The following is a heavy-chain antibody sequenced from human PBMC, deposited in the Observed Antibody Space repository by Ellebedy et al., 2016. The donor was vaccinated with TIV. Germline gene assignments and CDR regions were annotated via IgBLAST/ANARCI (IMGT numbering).Heavy chain of an antibody. Sequence: AASVKVSCKASGYTFTGYYMHWVRQAPGQGLEWMGWINPNSGGTNYAQKFQGRVTITRNTSISTAYMELSSLRSEDTAVYYCAVGFGYSSGWYLYYYYYGMDVWGQGTTVTVSS. CDR2: INPNSGGT. D-gene: IGHD6-19*01. CDR1: GYTFTGYY. V-gene: IGHV1-2*02. CDR3: AVGFGYSSGWYLYYYYYGMDV. J-gene: IGHJ6*02.